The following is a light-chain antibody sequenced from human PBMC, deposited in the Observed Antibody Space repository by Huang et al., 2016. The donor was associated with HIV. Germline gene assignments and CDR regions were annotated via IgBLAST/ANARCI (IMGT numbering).Light chain of an antibody. V-gene: IGKV1-NL1*01. CDR2: AEY. CDR1: QDISNS. Sequence: DIQMTQSPSSLSASVGDRVTITCRASQDISNSLAWCQQKPGKAPKLLLYAEYRLESGVPSRFSGSGSGSDYTLTISSLQPEDFATYFCQHYYSGPWTFGQGTKVEIK. CDR3: QHYYSGPWT. J-gene: IGKJ1*01.